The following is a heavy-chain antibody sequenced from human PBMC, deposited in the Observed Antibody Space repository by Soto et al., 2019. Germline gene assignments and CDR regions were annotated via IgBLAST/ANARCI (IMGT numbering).Heavy chain of an antibody. D-gene: IGHD3-3*01. CDR3: LKGGSGYYDFLSGYYFFYYGMDV. CDR1: GFTFSSYG. Sequence: GGSLRLSCAASGFTFSSYGMHWVRQAPGKGLEWVAVISYDGSNKYYADSVKGRFTISRDNSKNTLYLQMNSLRAEDTAVYYCLKGGSGYYDFLSGYYFFYYGMDVWGEGTTVTVSS. V-gene: IGHV3-30*18. CDR2: ISYDGSNK. J-gene: IGHJ6*01.